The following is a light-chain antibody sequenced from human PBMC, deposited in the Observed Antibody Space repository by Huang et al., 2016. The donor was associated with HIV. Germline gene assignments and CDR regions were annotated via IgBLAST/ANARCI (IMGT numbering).Light chain of an antibody. V-gene: IGKV1-17*03. CDR3: LQHNTYPWT. Sequence: DIQMTQSPSVMSASVGDRVTITCRASQGIGNYLAWFQQKPGKGPKRLIYAASNLQSGVPSRFSGSGSETEFTLTISSLQPEDFATYYCLQHNTYPWTFGQGTKVEIK. J-gene: IGKJ1*01. CDR1: QGIGNY. CDR2: AAS.